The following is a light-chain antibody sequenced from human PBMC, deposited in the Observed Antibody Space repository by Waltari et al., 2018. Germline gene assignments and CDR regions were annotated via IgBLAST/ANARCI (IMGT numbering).Light chain of an antibody. J-gene: IGKJ1*01. Sequence: DLPTTPSPSSLSASVGDSVTIACQASQRISSYLNWYQQKPGQAPKFLIYSASSLESRVPPRFSGSGSETDFTHNINSLPPEDFSVYYCEPTYSNLRTFGQGTKVDVK. CDR1: QRISSY. CDR3: EPTYSNLRT. V-gene: IGKV1-39*01. CDR2: SAS.